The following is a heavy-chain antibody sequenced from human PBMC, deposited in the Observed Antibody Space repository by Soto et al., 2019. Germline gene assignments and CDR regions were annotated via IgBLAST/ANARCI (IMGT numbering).Heavy chain of an antibody. D-gene: IGHD6-13*01. CDR3: ARDADSSSWGYYYYYGMDV. CDR1: GGSFSGYY. J-gene: IGHJ6*02. CDR2: INHSGST. Sequence: PSDPLCLTYGVYGGSFSGYYWSWIRTPPGKGLEWIGEINHSGSTNYNPSLKSRVTISVDTSKNQFSLKLSSVTAADTAVYYCARDADSSSWGYYYYYGMDVWGQGTTVTVSS. V-gene: IGHV4-34*01.